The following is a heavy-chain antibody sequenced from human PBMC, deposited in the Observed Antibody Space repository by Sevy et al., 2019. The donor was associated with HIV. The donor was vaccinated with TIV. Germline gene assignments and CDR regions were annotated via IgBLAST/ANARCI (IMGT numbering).Heavy chain of an antibody. Sequence: GGSLRLSCAASGFTFSNAWMSWVRQAPGKGLEWVGRIKSKTDGGTTDYAAPVKGRFTISRDDSKNTLYLQMNSLKTEDTAVYYCSTAGPDYYDSSGYYSDYWGQGTLVTVSS. D-gene: IGHD3-22*01. J-gene: IGHJ4*02. CDR1: GFTFSNAW. V-gene: IGHV3-15*01. CDR2: IKSKTDGGTT. CDR3: STAGPDYYDSSGYYSDY.